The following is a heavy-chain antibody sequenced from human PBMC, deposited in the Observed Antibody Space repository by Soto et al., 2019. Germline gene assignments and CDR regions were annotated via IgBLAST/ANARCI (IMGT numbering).Heavy chain of an antibody. D-gene: IGHD5-18*01. CDR1: GYTFTSYD. CDR3: ARATARATYNWFDP. Sequence: ASVKVSCKASGYTFTSYDINWVRQATGQGLEWMGWMNPNSGNTGYAQKFQGRVTMTRNTSISTAYMGLSSLRSEDTAVYYCARATARATYNWFDPWGQGTLVTVSS. CDR2: MNPNSGNT. V-gene: IGHV1-8*01. J-gene: IGHJ5*02.